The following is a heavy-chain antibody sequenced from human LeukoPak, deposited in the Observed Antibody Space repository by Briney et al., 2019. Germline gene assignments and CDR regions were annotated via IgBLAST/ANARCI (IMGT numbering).Heavy chain of an antibody. CDR2: ISSSGSTI. J-gene: IGHJ4*02. CDR3: ASEGRQLALTY. V-gene: IGHV3-11*01. CDR1: GFTFSDYY. D-gene: IGHD6-13*01. Sequence: GWSLRLSCAASGFTFSDYYMSWIRQAPGKGLEWVSYISSSGSTIYYADSVKGRFTISRDNAKNSLYLQMNSLRAEDTAVYYCASEGRQLALTYWGQGTLVTVSS.